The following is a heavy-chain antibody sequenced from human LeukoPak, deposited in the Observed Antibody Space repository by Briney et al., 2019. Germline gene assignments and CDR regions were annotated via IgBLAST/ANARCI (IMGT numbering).Heavy chain of an antibody. J-gene: IGHJ5*02. D-gene: IGHD2-15*01. Sequence: SETLSLTCTVSGGSISSYYWSWIRQPPGKGLEWIGYIYYSGSTNYNPSLKSRVTISVDTSKNQFSLKLSSVTAADTAVYYCARKVVAASNWFDPWGQGTLVTVSS. CDR3: ARKVVAASNWFDP. V-gene: IGHV4-59*01. CDR1: GGSISSYY. CDR2: IYYSGST.